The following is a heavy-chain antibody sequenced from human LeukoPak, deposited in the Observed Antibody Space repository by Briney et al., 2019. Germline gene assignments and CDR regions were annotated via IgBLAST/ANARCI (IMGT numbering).Heavy chain of an antibody. J-gene: IGHJ4*02. CDR2: ISGSGGST. D-gene: IGHD5-18*01. CDR3: ANSTPTQSERGIQLWFDY. CDR1: GFTFSSYA. Sequence: GGSLRLSCAASGFTFSSYAMSWVRQAPGKGLEWVSAISGSGGSTYYADSVKGRFTISRDNSKNTLYLQMNSLRAEDTAVYYCANSTPTQSERGIQLWFDYWGQGTLVTVSS. V-gene: IGHV3-23*01.